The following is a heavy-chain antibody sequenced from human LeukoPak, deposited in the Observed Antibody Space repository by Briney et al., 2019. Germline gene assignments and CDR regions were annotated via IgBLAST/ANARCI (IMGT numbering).Heavy chain of an antibody. CDR2: VYHSGTT. V-gene: IGHV4-4*02. CDR3: ARRRAWLLRFNWFDP. J-gene: IGHJ5*02. Sequence: SGTLSLTCAVSGGSISSSYWWSWVRQPPGKGLEWIGEVYHSGTTNYYPSFKSRVTISIEKSKNQFSLKLSSVTAADTAVYYCARRRAWLLRFNWFDPWGQGTLVTVSS. CDR1: GGSISSSYW. D-gene: IGHD3-22*01.